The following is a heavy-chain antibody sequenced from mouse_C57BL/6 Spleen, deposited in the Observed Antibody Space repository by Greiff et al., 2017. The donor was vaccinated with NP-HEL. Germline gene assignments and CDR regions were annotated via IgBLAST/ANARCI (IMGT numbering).Heavy chain of an antibody. J-gene: IGHJ1*03. CDR2: IYPGDGDT. CDR3: ASGRLTGNWYFDV. D-gene: IGHD4-1*01. CDR1: GYAFSSSW. V-gene: IGHV1-82*01. Sequence: VKLQQSGPELVKPGASVTISCKASGYAFSSSWMNWVKQRPGKGLEWIGRIYPGDGDTNYNGKFKGKATLTADKSSSTAYMQLSSLTSEDSAVYFCASGRLTGNWYFDVWGTGTTVTVSS.